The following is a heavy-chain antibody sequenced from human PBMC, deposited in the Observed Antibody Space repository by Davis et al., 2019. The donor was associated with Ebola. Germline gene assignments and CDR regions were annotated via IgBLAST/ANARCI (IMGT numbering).Heavy chain of an antibody. V-gene: IGHV5-10-1*01. J-gene: IGHJ4*02. CDR1: GYSFDTFW. CDR3: ARHAPYYYGSGSSNDY. Sequence: GESLKISCKAYGYSFDTFWTAWVRQMPGKGLEWMGRIDPSDSYTNYSPSFQGHVTISADKSISTAYLQWSSLKASDTAMYYCARHAPYYYGSGSSNDYWGQGTLVTVSS. D-gene: IGHD3-10*01. CDR2: IDPSDSYT.